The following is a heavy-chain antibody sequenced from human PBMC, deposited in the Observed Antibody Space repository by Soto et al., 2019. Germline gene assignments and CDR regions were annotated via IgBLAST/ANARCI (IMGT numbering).Heavy chain of an antibody. J-gene: IGHJ4*02. CDR1: GFSLRSSGVG. D-gene: IGHD1-26*01. CDR2: IYWDDDK. Sequence: GSGPTLVNPTHTLTLTCTFSGFSLRSSGVGVAWIRQPPGKALEWLALIYWDDDKRFSPSLKNRLTIAKDTSKEQVVLSMTNVGPVDTGTYYCARQFSGNPSDYWGQGTLVTVSS. V-gene: IGHV2-5*02. CDR3: ARQFSGNPSDY.